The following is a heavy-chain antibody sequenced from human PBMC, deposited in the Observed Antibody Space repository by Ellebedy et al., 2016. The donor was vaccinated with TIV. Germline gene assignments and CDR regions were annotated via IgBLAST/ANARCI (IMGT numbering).Heavy chain of an antibody. CDR3: AKDSGGGTSFDY. J-gene: IGHJ4*02. V-gene: IGHV3-30*18. Sequence: GESLKISXAASGFTFSSYGMHWVRQAPGKGLEWVAVISYDGSNKYYADSVKGRFTISRDNSKNTLYLQMNSLRAEDTAVYYCAKDSGGGTSFDYWGQGTLVTVSS. D-gene: IGHD1-1*01. CDR1: GFTFSSYG. CDR2: ISYDGSNK.